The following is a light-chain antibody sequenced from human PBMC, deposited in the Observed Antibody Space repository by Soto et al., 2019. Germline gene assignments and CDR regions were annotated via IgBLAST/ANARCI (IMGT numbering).Light chain of an antibody. CDR1: QSISSY. CDR2: AAS. CDR3: RQTYSTLT. V-gene: IGKV1-39*01. Sequence: DIQMTQSPSSLSASVGDRVTITCRASQSISSYLNWYQQKPGKAPKLLIYAASSLQSGVPSRFRGSGSGTDFTLTISSLQPEDFATYYCRQTYSTLTFGPGTKVDIK. J-gene: IGKJ3*01.